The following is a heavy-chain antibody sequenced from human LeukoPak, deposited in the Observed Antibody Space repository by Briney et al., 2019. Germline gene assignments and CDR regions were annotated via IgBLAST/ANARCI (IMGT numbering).Heavy chain of an antibody. CDR2: IWYDGSKK. CDR1: GSTFSSYG. V-gene: IGHV3-33*01. D-gene: IGHD2-15*01. CDR3: ARDGGIGIDY. Sequence: PGRSLRLSCAASGSTFSSYGMHWVRQAPGKGLEWVAVIWYDGSKKYHADSVKGRFTISRDISKNTLYLQMNSLRDEDTAVYYCARDGGIGIDYWGQGTLVTVSS. J-gene: IGHJ4*02.